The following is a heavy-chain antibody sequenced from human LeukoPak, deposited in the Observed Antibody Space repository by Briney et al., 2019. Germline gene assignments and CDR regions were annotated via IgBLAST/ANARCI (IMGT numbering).Heavy chain of an antibody. J-gene: IGHJ4*02. CDR1: GFTFSSYA. CDR2: ISGSGGST. CDR3: AKDSYGSGSYFDY. Sequence: GGSLRLSCATSGFTFSSYAMSWVRQAPGKGLEWVSAISGSGGSTYYADSVKGRFTISRDNSKDTLYLQMNSLRAEDTAVYYCAKDSYGSGSYFDYWGQGTLVTVSS. D-gene: IGHD3-10*01. V-gene: IGHV3-23*01.